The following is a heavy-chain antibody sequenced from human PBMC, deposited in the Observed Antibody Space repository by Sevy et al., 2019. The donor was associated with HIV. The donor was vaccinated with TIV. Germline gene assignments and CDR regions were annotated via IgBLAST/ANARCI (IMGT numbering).Heavy chain of an antibody. V-gene: IGHV4-30-4*01. D-gene: IGHD5-12*01. CDR3: ASRSGYNDGPFDY. CDR1: GGSFTSSDSY. J-gene: IGHJ4*02. Sequence: SENLSLTCTVSGGSFTSSDSYWSWIRQPPGEGLEWIGYIHYTGGTYYNPFLKSRVAMSVDTSEKQFSLKLSFLTAADTAVYYCASRSGYNDGPFDYWGQGTLVTVSS. CDR2: IHYTGGT.